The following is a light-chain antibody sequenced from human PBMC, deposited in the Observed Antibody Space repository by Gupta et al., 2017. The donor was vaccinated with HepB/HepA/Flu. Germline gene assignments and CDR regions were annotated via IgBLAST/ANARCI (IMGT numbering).Light chain of an antibody. CDR2: DAS. J-gene: IGKJ3*01. CDR3: QQLNSYPRA. V-gene: IGKV1-9*01. Sequence: DIQLTQSPSFLSASVGDRVTITCRASQGITSYLAWYQQKPGKAPKVLIYDASTLQSGVPSRFSGSGSGTEFTLTISSRQPEDFATYYCQQLNSYPRAFGHGTKVDIK. CDR1: QGITSY.